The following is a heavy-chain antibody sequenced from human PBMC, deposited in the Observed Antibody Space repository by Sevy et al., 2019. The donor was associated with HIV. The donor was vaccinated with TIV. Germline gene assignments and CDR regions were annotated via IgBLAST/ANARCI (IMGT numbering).Heavy chain of an antibody. CDR2: IYGAAGVT. Sequence: GTLRLSCAASGLTFSSHAMNWVRQAPGEGLDWVSTIYGAAGVTYYADSVNGRFTISRDNSKNTLFLQMNSLRAEDTAVYYCAGGRFDSSGSFDAFDVWGQGTMVTVSS. D-gene: IGHD3-22*01. J-gene: IGHJ3*01. V-gene: IGHV3-23*01. CDR3: AGGRFDSSGSFDAFDV. CDR1: GLTFSSHA.